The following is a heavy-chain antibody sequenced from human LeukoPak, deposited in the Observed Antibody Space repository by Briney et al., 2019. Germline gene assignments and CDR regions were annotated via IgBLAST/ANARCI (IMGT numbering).Heavy chain of an antibody. CDR3: ARPDYAAWFDP. D-gene: IGHD4/OR15-4a*01. Sequence: SETLSLTCNVSGDSITSGAFDWAWIRQSPGKGLEWIGNVYYSGSTQYNPSLRGRVSISMDKTKNQFSLNLNSVSVTDTAIYYCARPDYAAWFDPWGQGTLVTVSS. CDR2: VYYSGST. V-gene: IGHV4-39*01. J-gene: IGHJ5*02. CDR1: GDSITSGAFD.